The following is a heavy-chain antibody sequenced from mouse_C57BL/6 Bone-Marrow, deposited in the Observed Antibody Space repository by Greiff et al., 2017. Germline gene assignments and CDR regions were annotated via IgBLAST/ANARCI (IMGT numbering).Heavy chain of an antibody. CDR1: GYTFTSYW. V-gene: IGHV1-69*01. J-gene: IGHJ2*01. CDR3: ARRSGGYGSSWGY. CDR2: IDPSDSYT. Sequence: QVQLQQSGAELVMPGASVKLSCKASGYTFTSYWMHWVKQRPGQGLEWIGEIDPSDSYTNYNQKFKGKSTLTVDKSSSTAYMQLSSLTSEDSAVYYCARRSGGYGSSWGYWGQGTTLTVSS. D-gene: IGHD1-1*01.